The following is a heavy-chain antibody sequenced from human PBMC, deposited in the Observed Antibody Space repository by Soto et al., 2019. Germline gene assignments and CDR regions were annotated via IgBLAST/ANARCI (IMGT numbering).Heavy chain of an antibody. V-gene: IGHV1-2*04. CDR3: ARGLNDSSGYNP. D-gene: IGHD3-22*01. J-gene: IGHJ5*02. CDR1: GYTFTGYY. CDR2: INPNSGGT. Sequence: ASVKVSCKASGYTFTGYYMHWVRQAPGQGLEWMGWINPNSGGTNYAQKFQGWVTMTRDTSISTAYMELSRLRSDDTAVYYCARGLNDSSGYNPWGQGTLVTVSS.